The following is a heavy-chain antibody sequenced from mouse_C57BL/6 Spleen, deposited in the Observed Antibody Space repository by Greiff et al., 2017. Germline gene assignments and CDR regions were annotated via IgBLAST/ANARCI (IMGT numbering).Heavy chain of an antibody. Sequence: VQLQQPGAELVRPGSSVKLSCKASGYTFTSYWMHWVKQRPIQGLEWIGNFDPSDSETHYNQKFKDKATLTVDKSSSTAYMQLSSLTSEDSAVYYCARSGDDYDAWFAYWGQGTLVTGSA. CDR3: ARSGDDYDAWFAY. J-gene: IGHJ3*01. CDR1: GYTFTSYW. V-gene: IGHV1-52*01. D-gene: IGHD2-4*01. CDR2: FDPSDSET.